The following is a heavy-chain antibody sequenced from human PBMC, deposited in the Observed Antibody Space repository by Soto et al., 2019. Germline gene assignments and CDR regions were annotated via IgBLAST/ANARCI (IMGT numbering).Heavy chain of an antibody. Sequence: SETLSLTCTVSGGSINSYYWSWIRQPPGKGLEWIGYIYYSGSTNYNPSIKSRVTITVDTSKNQFSLKLRSVTGADTAVYYCARRYGGNFDYWGQGTLVTVSS. D-gene: IGHD1-26*01. CDR3: ARRYGGNFDY. CDR2: IYYSGST. V-gene: IGHV4-59*01. CDR1: GGSINSYY. J-gene: IGHJ4*02.